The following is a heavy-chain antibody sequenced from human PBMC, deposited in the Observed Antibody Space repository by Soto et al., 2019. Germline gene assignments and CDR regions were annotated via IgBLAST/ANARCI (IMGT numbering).Heavy chain of an antibody. CDR3: ARLGGYYQSLDP. CDR2: IYYSGST. D-gene: IGHD3-22*01. J-gene: IGHJ5*02. Sequence: SETLSLTCTVSGGSISSDYWSWIRQPPGKGLEWIGNIYYSGSTNYNPSLKSRVTISPDTSKNQFSLKLSSVTAADTAVYYCARLGGYYQSLDPRGQGTPVTVSS. CDR1: GGSISSDY. V-gene: IGHV4-59*08.